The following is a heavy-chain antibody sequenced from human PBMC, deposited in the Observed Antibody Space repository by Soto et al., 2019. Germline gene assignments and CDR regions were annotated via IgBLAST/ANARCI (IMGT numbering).Heavy chain of an antibody. Sequence: QVQLVQSGAEVKKTGASVKVSCKASGYTFTGYYMHWVRQAPGQGLEWMGWINPNNGDTKYAQRFQGRVTVTRDTSSSTAYMELRRLTSDDTAVYYCGREERNGFDSWGQGTLVTVSS. CDR2: INPNNGDT. V-gene: IGHV1-2*02. CDR1: GYTFTGYY. CDR3: GREERNGFDS. J-gene: IGHJ5*01.